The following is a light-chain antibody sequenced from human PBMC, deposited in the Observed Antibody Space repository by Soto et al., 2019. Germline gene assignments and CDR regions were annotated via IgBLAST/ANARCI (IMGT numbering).Light chain of an antibody. J-gene: IGKJ1*01. CDR3: QQCYMGWK. CDR1: QSIGRF. V-gene: IGKV1-5*01. CDR2: DAS. Sequence: DIQMTQSPSTLSASVGDRVTITCRASQSIGRFLAWYQHQPGKAPKLLIYDASTLESGVPSRFSGTGSGTEFTFSITSLQPEDFCTYYSQQCYMGWKFGQGTK.